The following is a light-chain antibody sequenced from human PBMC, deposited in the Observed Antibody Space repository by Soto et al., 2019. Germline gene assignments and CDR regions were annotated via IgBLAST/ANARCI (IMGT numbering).Light chain of an antibody. CDR3: SSYTSSSTLNWV. Sequence: QAVLTQPPSASGTPGQRVTISCSGSSSNIGSNSVYWYQQLPGTAPKLLIYTNNQRPSGVPDRFSGSKSGTSASLAISGLRSEDEADYYCSSYTSSSTLNWVFGGGTKLTVL. CDR1: SSNIGSNS. J-gene: IGLJ3*02. V-gene: IGLV1-47*02. CDR2: TNN.